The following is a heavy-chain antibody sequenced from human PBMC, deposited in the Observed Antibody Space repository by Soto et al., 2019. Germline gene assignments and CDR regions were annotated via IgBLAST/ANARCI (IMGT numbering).Heavy chain of an antibody. J-gene: IGHJ4*02. V-gene: IGHV4-4*07. Sequence: SETLSLTCTVSGGSISSYYWSWIRQPAGKGLEWIGRIYTSGSTNYNPSLKSRVTMSVDTSKNQFSLKLSSVTAADTAVYYCARDYPVWEAGTLKGGLDYWGQGTLVTVYS. CDR1: GGSISSYY. CDR3: ARDYPVWEAGTLKGGLDY. CDR2: IYTSGST. D-gene: IGHD6-13*01.